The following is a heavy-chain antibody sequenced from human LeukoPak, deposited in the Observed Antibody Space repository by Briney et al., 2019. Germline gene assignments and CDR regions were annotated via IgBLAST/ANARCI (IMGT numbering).Heavy chain of an antibody. CDR1: GFTFSSYS. Sequence: GGSLRLSCAASGFTFSSYSMNWVRQAPGKGLEWASSIGSSSSYIYYADSVKGRFTISRDNAKNSLYLQMNSLRAEDTAVYYCASFGGSGWDFDYWGQGTLVTVSS. V-gene: IGHV3-21*01. CDR3: ASFGGSGWDFDY. CDR2: IGSSSSYI. J-gene: IGHJ4*02. D-gene: IGHD6-19*01.